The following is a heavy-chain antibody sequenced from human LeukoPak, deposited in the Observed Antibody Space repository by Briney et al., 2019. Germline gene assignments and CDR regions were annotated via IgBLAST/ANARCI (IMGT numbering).Heavy chain of an antibody. V-gene: IGHV3-21*01. CDR2: ISSSSSYI. J-gene: IGHJ6*02. Sequence: GGSLRLSCAASGFTFSSYSMNWVRQAPGKGLEWVSSISSSSSYIYYADSVKGRFTISRDNAKNSLYLQMNSLRAEDTAVYYCARDVSGYDWYYYGMDVWGQGTTVTVSS. D-gene: IGHD5-12*01. CDR1: GFTFSSYS. CDR3: ARDVSGYDWYYYGMDV.